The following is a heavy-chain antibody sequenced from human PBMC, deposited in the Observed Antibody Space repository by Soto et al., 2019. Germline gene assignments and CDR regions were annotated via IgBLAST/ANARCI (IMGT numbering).Heavy chain of an antibody. D-gene: IGHD1-1*01. J-gene: IGHJ4*02. CDR2: ISDDGSTA. Sequence: GGSLRLSCAVSGFTFSAYWMHWVRQVPGKGLTWVSRISDDGSTATYADSVKGRFIISRDNAKNTLYLEMNTLRADDSGLYYCARGPRVSSTGTGAHWGRGTLVTVS. CDR1: GFTFSAYW. V-gene: IGHV3-74*01. CDR3: ARGPRVSSTGTGAH.